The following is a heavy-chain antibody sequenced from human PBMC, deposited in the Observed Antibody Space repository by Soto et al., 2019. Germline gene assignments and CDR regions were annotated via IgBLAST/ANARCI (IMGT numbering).Heavy chain of an antibody. J-gene: IGHJ4*02. D-gene: IGHD3-22*01. CDR3: ARGWGYDSNDYYYAY. CDR1: GFTFSSYA. V-gene: IGHV1-69*01. CDR2: IIPIFGTA. Sequence: VQLLESGGGLVQPAGSLRLSCAASGFTFSSYAMSWVRQAPGKGLEWVGGIIPIFGTANHAQKFQGRVTIIADESTSTVYMELSSLRSEDTAMYYCARGWGYDSNDYYYAYWGQGTLVIVSS.